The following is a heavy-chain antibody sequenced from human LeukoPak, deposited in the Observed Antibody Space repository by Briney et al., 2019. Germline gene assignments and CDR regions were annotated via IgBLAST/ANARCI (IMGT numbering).Heavy chain of an antibody. Sequence: SETLSLTCTVSGGSISNYYWNWIRQPAGKELEWIGRIYISGATNYNPSLKSRVTMSVDTSKNQFSLKLSSVTAADTAVYYCARDPFRSSFDSWGQGTLVTVSS. D-gene: IGHD1-26*01. J-gene: IGHJ4*02. CDR3: ARDPFRSSFDS. CDR2: IYISGAT. CDR1: GGSISNYY. V-gene: IGHV4-4*07.